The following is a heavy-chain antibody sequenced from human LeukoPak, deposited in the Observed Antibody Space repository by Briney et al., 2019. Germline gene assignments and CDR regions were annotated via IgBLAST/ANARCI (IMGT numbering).Heavy chain of an antibody. V-gene: IGHV3-30-3*01. D-gene: IGHD6-13*01. CDR3: ARDKAAAATRGLDY. CDR1: GFIFGDYN. Sequence: GGSLRLSCAASGFIFGDYNMNWVRQAPGKGLEWVAIISYDGSNKYYADSVKGRFTISRDNSKNTLYLQMNSLRAEDTAVYYCARDKAAAATRGLDYWGQGTLVTVSS. CDR2: ISYDGSNK. J-gene: IGHJ4*02.